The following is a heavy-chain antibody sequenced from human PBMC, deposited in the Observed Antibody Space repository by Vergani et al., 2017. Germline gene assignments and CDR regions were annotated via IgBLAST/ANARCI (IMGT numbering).Heavy chain of an antibody. V-gene: IGHV3-11*06. D-gene: IGHD3-10*01. Sequence: QVQLVESGGGLVKPGGSLRLSCAASGFTFSDYYMSWFRQAPGKGLEWVSYISSSSSYTNYADSVKGRFTISRDNSKNTLYLQMNSLRAEDTAVYYCARGTHMVRGVIITSYNYWGQGTLVTVSS. CDR1: GFTFSDYY. CDR3: ARGTHMVRGVIITSYNY. CDR2: ISSSSSYT. J-gene: IGHJ4*02.